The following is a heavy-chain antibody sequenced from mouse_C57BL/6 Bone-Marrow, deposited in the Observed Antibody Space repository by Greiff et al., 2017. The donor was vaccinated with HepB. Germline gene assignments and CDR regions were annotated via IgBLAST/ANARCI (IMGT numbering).Heavy chain of an antibody. V-gene: IGHV14-1*01. CDR1: GFNIKDYY. CDR3: TNHYCGSSYRYFDV. J-gene: IGHJ1*03. Sequence: EVQLQQSGAELVKPGASVKLSCTASGFNIKDYYMHWVKQRTEQGLEWIGRIDPEDGETKYAPKFQGKATMTADTSSNTAYLQLSSLTSEDTAVYYCTNHYCGSSYRYFDVWGTGTTVTVSS. D-gene: IGHD1-1*01. CDR2: IDPEDGET.